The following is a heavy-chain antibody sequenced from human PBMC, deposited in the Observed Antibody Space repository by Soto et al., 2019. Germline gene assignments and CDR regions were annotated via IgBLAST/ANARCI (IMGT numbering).Heavy chain of an antibody. CDR3: ARPGYSYGFDLDY. CDR2: IYPGDSDT. Sequence: PGESLKFSCKGSGYSFTSYWIGWVHQMPGKGLEWMGIIYPGDSDTRYSPSFQGQVTISADKSISTAYLQWSSLKASDTAMYYCARPGYSYGFDLDYWGQGTLVTVSS. V-gene: IGHV5-51*07. CDR1: GYSFTSYW. D-gene: IGHD5-18*01. J-gene: IGHJ4*02.